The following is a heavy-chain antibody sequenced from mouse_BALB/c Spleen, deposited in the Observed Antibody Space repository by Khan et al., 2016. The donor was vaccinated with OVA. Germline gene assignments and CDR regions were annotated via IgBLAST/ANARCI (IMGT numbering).Heavy chain of an antibody. CDR3: ARGGYSVFAY. V-gene: IGHV1-77*01. Sequence: QVQLQQSVPELVNPGASLKVSCKASGYTFTDYIIGWVKQSTRQGLEWIGDIFPGSGTPYYNEKFKDKATLTADKSSNTAYMQLSSLTSEASAVYFWARGGYSVFAYWGQGTLVTVSA. CDR1: GYTFTDYI. D-gene: IGHD1-1*01. J-gene: IGHJ3*01. CDR2: IFPGSGTP.